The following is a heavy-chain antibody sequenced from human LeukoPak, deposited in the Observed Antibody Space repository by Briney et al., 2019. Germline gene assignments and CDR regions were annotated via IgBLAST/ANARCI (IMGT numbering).Heavy chain of an antibody. V-gene: IGHV4-59*08. J-gene: IGHJ3*02. CDR2: ISNSGRT. Sequence: PSETLSLTCTVSGGSISSYYWSWIRQPPGKGLECIGYISNSGRTNYNPSLKSRVTISADTSKNQLSLKLSSVTAADAAVYFCARLGQPNAFDIWGQGTMVTVSS. D-gene: IGHD3-16*01. CDR1: GGSISSYY. CDR3: ARLGQPNAFDI.